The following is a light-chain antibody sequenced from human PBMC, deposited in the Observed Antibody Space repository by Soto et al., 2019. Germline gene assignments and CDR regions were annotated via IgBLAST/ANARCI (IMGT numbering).Light chain of an antibody. CDR3: SSYSTSSALV. Sequence: QSALTQPASVSGSHGQSITISCAGTSADIGAINYVSWYQHHPGKAPKLLIYDVSDRPSGVSTRFSASKSANTASLTISGLQADDEADYDCSSYSTSSALVFGGGTKLTV. V-gene: IGLV2-14*03. CDR2: DVS. J-gene: IGLJ2*01. CDR1: SADIGAINY.